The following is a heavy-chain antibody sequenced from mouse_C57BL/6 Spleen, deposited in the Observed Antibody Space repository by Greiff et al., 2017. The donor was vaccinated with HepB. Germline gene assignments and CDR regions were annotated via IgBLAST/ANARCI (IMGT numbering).Heavy chain of an antibody. Sequence: EVMLVESGGDLVKPGGSLKLSCAASGFTFSSYGMSWVRQTPDKRLEWVATISSGGSYTYYPDSVKGRFTISRDNAKNTLYLQMSSLKSEDTAMYYCARQGGYSNYGDYWGQGTTLTVSS. J-gene: IGHJ2*01. CDR3: ARQGGYSNYGDY. D-gene: IGHD2-5*01. CDR2: ISSGGSYT. CDR1: GFTFSSYG. V-gene: IGHV5-6*02.